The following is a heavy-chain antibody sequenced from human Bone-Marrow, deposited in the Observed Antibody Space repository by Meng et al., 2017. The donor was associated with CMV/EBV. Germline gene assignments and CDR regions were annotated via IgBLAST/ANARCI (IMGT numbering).Heavy chain of an antibody. CDR1: GFTFSSYD. CDR3: ATSYYRTFDY. Sequence: GGSLRLSCAASGFTFSSYDMIWVRQAPGKGLEWVANIKQDGSEKYYVDSVKGRFTISRDNAKNSLYLQMNSLRAEDTAVYYCATSYYRTFDYWGQGNLVNVSS. CDR2: IKQDGSEK. V-gene: IGHV3-7*01. D-gene: IGHD1-26*01. J-gene: IGHJ4*02.